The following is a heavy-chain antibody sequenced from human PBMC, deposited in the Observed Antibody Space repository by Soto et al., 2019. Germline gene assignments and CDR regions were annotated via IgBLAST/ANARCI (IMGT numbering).Heavy chain of an antibody. V-gene: IGHV4-39*01. CDR2: VSYSGST. J-gene: IGHJ5*02. D-gene: IGHD3-16*01. CDR1: GGSTGSSRYS. Sequence: QLQLQETGPGLVRPSETLSLTCTVSGGSTGSSRYSWGWIRQPPGKGLEWMGSVSYSGSTYYNPSLNCRVTISVDTSKNQVSLKLTSVTAADTAMYYCAGRTFGGDSWGQGTLVTVSS. CDR3: AGRTFGGDS.